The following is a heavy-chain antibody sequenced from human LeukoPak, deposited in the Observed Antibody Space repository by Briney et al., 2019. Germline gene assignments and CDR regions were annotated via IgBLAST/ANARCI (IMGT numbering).Heavy chain of an antibody. V-gene: IGHV1-2*02. J-gene: IGHJ4*02. CDR2: INPNSGGT. D-gene: IGHD6-19*01. CDR1: GYTFTGYY. Sequence: GASVKVSCKASGYTFTGYYMHWVRQAPGQGLEWMGWINPNSGGTNYAQKFQGRVTMTRDTSISTAYMELSRLRSDDTAVYYCARAQYSSGWYFDYWGQGTLVTVSS. CDR3: ARAQYSSGWYFDY.